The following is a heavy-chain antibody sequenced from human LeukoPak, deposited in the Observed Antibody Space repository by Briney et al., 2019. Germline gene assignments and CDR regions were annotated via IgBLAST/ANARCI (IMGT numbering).Heavy chain of an antibody. D-gene: IGHD1-1*01. CDR1: GFTFSSYW. Sequence: QTGGSLRLSCAASGFTFSSYWMSWVRQPPGKGLEWIGEINHSGSTNYNPSLKSRVTISVDTSKNQFSLKLTSVTAADTAVYYCARSPTKRVNEDYWGQGTLVTVSS. J-gene: IGHJ4*02. CDR2: INHSGST. CDR3: ARSPTKRVNEDY. V-gene: IGHV4-34*01.